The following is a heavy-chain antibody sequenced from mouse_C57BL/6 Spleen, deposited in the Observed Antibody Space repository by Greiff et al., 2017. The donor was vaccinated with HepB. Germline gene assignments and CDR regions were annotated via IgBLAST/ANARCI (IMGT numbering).Heavy chain of an antibody. CDR1: GYSITSGYY. J-gene: IGHJ4*01. CDR2: ISYDGSN. D-gene: IGHD1-1*01. V-gene: IGHV3-6*01. CDR3: ARVCYYALYAMDY. Sequence: VQLKESGPGLVKPSQSLSLTCSVTGYSITSGYYWNWIRQFPGNKLEWRGYISYDGSNNYNPSLKNRISITRDTSKNQFFLKLNSVTTEDTATYYCARVCYYALYAMDYWGQGTSVTVSS.